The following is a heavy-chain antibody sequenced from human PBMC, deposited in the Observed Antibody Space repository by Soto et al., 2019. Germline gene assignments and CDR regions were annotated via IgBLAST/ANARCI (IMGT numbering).Heavy chain of an antibody. CDR3: AKDNLGRGYDFWSGSKRPPQNMDV. CDR2: ISGSGGST. J-gene: IGHJ6*03. CDR1: GFTFSSYA. V-gene: IGHV3-23*01. D-gene: IGHD3-3*01. Sequence: GGSLRLSCAASGFTFSSYAMSWVRQAPGKGLEWVSAISGSGGSTYYADSVKGRFTISRDNSKNTPYLQMNSLRAEDTAVYYCAKDNLGRGYDFWSGSKRPPQNMDVWGKGTTVTVSS.